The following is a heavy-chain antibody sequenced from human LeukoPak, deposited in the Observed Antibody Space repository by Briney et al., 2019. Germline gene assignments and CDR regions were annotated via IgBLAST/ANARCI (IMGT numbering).Heavy chain of an antibody. CDR3: ARDLQIFGVVTNDNWFDP. J-gene: IGHJ5*02. D-gene: IGHD3-3*01. CDR2: IYSGGST. V-gene: IGHV3-53*01. CDR1: GFTVSSNH. Sequence: SGGSLRLSCAASGFTVSSNHMSWVRQAPGKGLEWVSVIYSGGSTDYADSVKGRFTISRDNLKNTLYLQMNSLRAEDTAVYYCARDLQIFGVVTNDNWFDPWGQGTLVTVSS.